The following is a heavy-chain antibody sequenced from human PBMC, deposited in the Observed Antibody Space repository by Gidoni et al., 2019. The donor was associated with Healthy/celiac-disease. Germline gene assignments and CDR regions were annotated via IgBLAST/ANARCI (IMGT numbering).Heavy chain of an antibody. D-gene: IGHD2-2*01. CDR1: GVTFSRSS. Sequence: EVQLVESGGGLVQPGGSLRLSGAASGVTFSRSSMTWVRQAPGKGLEWVSYISSSSSTIYYADSLKGRFTISRDNAKTSLYLQMNSLRDEDTAVYYCARDLVVPAALVKRSFDYWGQGTLVTVSS. V-gene: IGHV3-48*02. CDR2: ISSSSSTI. CDR3: ARDLVVPAALVKRSFDY. J-gene: IGHJ4*02.